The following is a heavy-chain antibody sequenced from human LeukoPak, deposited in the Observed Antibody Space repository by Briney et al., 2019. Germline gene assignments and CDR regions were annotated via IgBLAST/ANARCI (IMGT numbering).Heavy chain of an antibody. J-gene: IGHJ6*03. CDR3: ARDREYYYYMDV. V-gene: IGHV4-34*01. D-gene: IGHD3-10*01. Sequence: SETLSLTCAVYGGSFSGYYWSWIRQPPGKGLEWIGEINHSGSTNYNPSLKSRVTISVDTSKNQFSLKLSSVTAEDTAVYYCARDREYYYYMDVWGKGTTVTVSS. CDR2: INHSGST. CDR1: GGSFSGYY.